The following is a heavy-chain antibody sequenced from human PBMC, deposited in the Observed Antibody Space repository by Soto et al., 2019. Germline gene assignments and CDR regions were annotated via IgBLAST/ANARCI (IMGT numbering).Heavy chain of an antibody. V-gene: IGHV3-23*01. CDR2: ISGSGEMT. CDR3: AKASGESYPWSRVFDS. J-gene: IGHJ4*02. Sequence: GGSVRLSCAASGFTFRGDAMSWVRPAPGKGLEWVSSISGSGEMTHYAESVKGRFTISRDNSKNTLFLQMNNLRVEDTAIYYCAKASGESYPWSRVFDSWGQGTLVTVSS. D-gene: IGHD1-26*01. CDR1: GFTFRGDA.